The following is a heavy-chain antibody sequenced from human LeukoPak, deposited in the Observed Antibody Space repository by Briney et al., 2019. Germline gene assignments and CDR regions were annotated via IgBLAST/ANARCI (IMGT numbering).Heavy chain of an antibody. CDR2: IYYSGST. Sequence: SETLSLTCTVSGGSISSSSYYWGWIRQPPGKGLEWIGSIYYSGSTYYNPSLKSRVTISVDTSKNQFSLKLSSVTAADTAVYYCARHGKEHDFWSGYSSAYGMDVWGQGTTVTVSS. CDR1: GGSISSSSYY. J-gene: IGHJ6*02. CDR3: ARHGKEHDFWSGYSSAYGMDV. D-gene: IGHD3-3*01. V-gene: IGHV4-39*01.